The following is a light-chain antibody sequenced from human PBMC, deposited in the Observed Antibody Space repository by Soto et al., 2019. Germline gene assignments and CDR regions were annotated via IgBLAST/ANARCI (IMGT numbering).Light chain of an antibody. Sequence: QSALTQPASVSGSPGQSITISCTGTSSDVGGYNYVSWYQQHPGKAPKLMIYDVSNRPSGVSNRFSGSKSGNTDSLTISGLQAEDEADYYCSSYTSSSIFFGGGTKLTVL. CDR3: SSYTSSSIF. V-gene: IGLV2-14*01. J-gene: IGLJ2*01. CDR2: DVS. CDR1: SSDVGGYNY.